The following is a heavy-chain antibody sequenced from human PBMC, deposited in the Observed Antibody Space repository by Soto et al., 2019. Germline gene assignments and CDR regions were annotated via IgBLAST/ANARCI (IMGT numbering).Heavy chain of an antibody. Sequence: PGESLKISCKGSGYSFTSYWIGWVRQMPGKGLEWMGIIYPGDSDTRYSPSFQGQVTISADKSISTAYLQWSSLKASDTAMYYCARINGWFGELFPPNYYYGMDVWGQGTTVTVSS. CDR3: ARINGWFGELFPPNYYYGMDV. V-gene: IGHV5-51*01. CDR2: IYPGDSDT. J-gene: IGHJ6*02. D-gene: IGHD3-10*01. CDR1: GYSFTSYW.